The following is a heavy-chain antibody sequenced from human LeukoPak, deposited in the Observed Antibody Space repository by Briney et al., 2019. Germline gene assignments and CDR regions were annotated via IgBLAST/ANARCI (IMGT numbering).Heavy chain of an antibody. CDR1: GYTFTGYY. D-gene: IGHD3-22*01. Sequence: ASVKVSCKASGYTFTGYYMHWVRQAPGQRLEWMGWINAGNGNTKYSQKFQGRVTITRDTSASTAYMELSSLRSEDTAVYYCARFDYYDSSGYGYWGQGTLVTVSS. CDR2: INAGNGNT. CDR3: ARFDYYDSSGYGY. V-gene: IGHV1-3*01. J-gene: IGHJ4*02.